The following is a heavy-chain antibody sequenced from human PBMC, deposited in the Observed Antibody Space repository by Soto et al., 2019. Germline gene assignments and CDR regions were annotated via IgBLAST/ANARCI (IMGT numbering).Heavy chain of an antibody. Sequence: PSETLSLTCTVSGGTISSYYWSWIRQPPGKGLERIWYIYYSGSTNYNASLKSRVTISVDTSKNQFSLKMSSVTAEDRAGYDCEPLNYVYLWASYTFFSYCGQGPLVTVSS. CDR2: IYYSGST. CDR1: GGTISSYY. CDR3: EPLNYVYLWASYTFFSY. J-gene: IGHJ4*02. D-gene: IGHD3-16*01. V-gene: IGHV4-59*01.